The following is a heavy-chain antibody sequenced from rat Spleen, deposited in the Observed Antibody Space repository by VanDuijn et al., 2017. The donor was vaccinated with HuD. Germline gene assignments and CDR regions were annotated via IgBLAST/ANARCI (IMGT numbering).Heavy chain of an antibody. CDR2: ISYDGSGT. CDR3: AREDSFDY. J-gene: IGHJ2*01. V-gene: IGHV5-29*01. Sequence: EVQLVESDGGLVQPGRSLKLSCAASGFTFTDFYMAWVRQAPTKGLEWVATISYDGSGTYYRHSVKGRFTISRDNAKSTLYLQMDSLRSEDTATYYCAREDSFDYWRQGVMVTVSS. CDR1: GFTFTDFY.